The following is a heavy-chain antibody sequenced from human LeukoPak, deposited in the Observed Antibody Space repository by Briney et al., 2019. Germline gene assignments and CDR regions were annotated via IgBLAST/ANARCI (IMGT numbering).Heavy chain of an antibody. J-gene: IGHJ4*02. V-gene: IGHV3-21*01. D-gene: IGHD3-22*01. Sequence: PGGSLRLSCVVSGIPFSDYYMNWVRQAPGKGLEWVSSISSSSSYIYYADSVKGRFTISRDNAKNSLYLQMNSLRAEDTAVYYCARSGDYYDSSGRKVFFDYWGQGTLVTVSS. CDR1: GIPFSDYY. CDR3: ARSGDYYDSSGRKVFFDY. CDR2: ISSSSSYI.